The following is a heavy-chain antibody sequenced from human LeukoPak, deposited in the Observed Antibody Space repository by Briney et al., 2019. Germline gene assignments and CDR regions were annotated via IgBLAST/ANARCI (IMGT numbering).Heavy chain of an antibody. V-gene: IGHV1-18*01. J-gene: IGHJ6*02. CDR3: ARANIFGVVPVGMDV. CDR1: GGTFSSYA. Sequence: GASVKVSCKASGGTFSSYAISWVRQAPGQGLEWMGWISAYNGNTNYAQKLQGRVTMTTDTSTSTAYMELRSLRSDDTAVYYCARANIFGVVPVGMDVWGQGTTVTVSS. CDR2: ISAYNGNT. D-gene: IGHD3-3*01.